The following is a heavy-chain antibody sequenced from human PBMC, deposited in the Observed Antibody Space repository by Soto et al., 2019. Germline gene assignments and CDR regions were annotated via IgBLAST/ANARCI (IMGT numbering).Heavy chain of an antibody. CDR3: ARHSLALRKNNWFDP. J-gene: IGHJ5*02. CDR2: IFYLGSS. CDR1: GDPIISSDFS. V-gene: IGHV4-39*01. Sequence: SETLFLTCTVSGDPIISSDFSWGWVRQPPGKGLEWLGSIFYLGSSYYNPSLKSLVTMSVDTSKNQFSLRLRSVTAADTALFFCARHSLALRKNNWFDPWGQGIMVTVSS. D-gene: IGHD3-3*02.